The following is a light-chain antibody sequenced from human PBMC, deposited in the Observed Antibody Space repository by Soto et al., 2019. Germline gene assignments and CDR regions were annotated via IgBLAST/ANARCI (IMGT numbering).Light chain of an antibody. CDR3: QTWGTGIRV. V-gene: IGLV4-69*01. Sequence: QSVLTQSPSASASLGASVKLTCTLSSGPSSYAIAWHQQQPEKGPRYLMKLNSDGSHSKGDGIPDRFSGSSSGAERYLTISSLQSEDEADYYCQTWGTGIRVFGGGTKLTVL. CDR1: SGPSSYA. J-gene: IGLJ3*02. CDR2: LNSDGSH.